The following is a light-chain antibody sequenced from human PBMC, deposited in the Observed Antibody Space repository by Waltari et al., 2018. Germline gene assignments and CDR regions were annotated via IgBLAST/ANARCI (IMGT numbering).Light chain of an antibody. CDR3: AAWDDSLSGRV. V-gene: IGLV1-44*01. Sequence: QSVLTQPPSASGTPGQRVTISCSGSSSNIGGDTVNWYQQLPGTAPKVLISSNDRRPSGVPDRFSGSKSGTSASLTISGLQSEDEADYYCAAWDDSLSGRVFGGGTKLTVL. CDR2: SND. CDR1: SSNIGGDT. J-gene: IGLJ3*02.